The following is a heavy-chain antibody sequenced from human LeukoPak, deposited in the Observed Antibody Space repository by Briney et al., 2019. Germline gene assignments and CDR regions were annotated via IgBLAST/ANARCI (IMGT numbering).Heavy chain of an antibody. V-gene: IGHV4-39*07. D-gene: IGHD3-3*01. CDR3: ARINYDPRGGYSYFMDV. CDR2: LYYYGKT. Sequence: SETLSLTCTVSGGSISSNTYCWGWIRQPPGKGLEWIGTLYYYGKTYYNPSLKSRITMAADTSKSQFSVKLTSVTAADTAVYYCARINYDPRGGYSYFMDVWGKGTTVTVSS. J-gene: IGHJ6*03. CDR1: GGSISSNTYC.